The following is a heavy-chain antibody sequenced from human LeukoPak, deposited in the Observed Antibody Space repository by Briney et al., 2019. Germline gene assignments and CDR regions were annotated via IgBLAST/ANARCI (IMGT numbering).Heavy chain of an antibody. CDR3: ARLSGSSSWYPIDF. J-gene: IGHJ4*02. CDR1: GYKFTNYW. Sequence: GESLKISCKGSGYKFTNYWIGWVRQMPGKGLEWMGSIYPGDSDTKYSPSFQGQVTISADKSISTAYLQWSSLKASDTAMYFCARLSGSSSWYPIDFWGQGTLVTVSS. V-gene: IGHV5-51*01. D-gene: IGHD6-13*01. CDR2: IYPGDSDT.